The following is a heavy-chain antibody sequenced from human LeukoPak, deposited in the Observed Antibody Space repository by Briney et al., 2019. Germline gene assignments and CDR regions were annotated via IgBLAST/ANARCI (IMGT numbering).Heavy chain of an antibody. Sequence: PGGSLRLSCAASGFTFSSYAMHWVRQAPGKGLEWVAVISYDGSNKYYADSVKGRFTISRDNSKNTLYLQMNSLRAEDTAVYYCARVDYGDYEFDYWGQGTLVTVSS. CDR1: GFTFSSYA. CDR3: ARVDYGDYEFDY. D-gene: IGHD4-17*01. CDR2: ISYDGSNK. J-gene: IGHJ4*02. V-gene: IGHV3-30-3*01.